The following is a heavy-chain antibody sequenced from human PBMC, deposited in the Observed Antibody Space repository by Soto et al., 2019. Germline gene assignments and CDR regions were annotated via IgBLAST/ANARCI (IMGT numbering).Heavy chain of an antibody. CDR1: SGSISSSNW. CDR2: IYHSGST. V-gene: IGHV4-4*02. D-gene: IGHD3-10*01. Sequence: QVQLQESGPGLVKPSGTLSLTCAVSSGSISSSNWWSWVRQPPGKGLEWIGEIYHSGSTNYIPSLKSRVTISVDKSKNQFSLKLSSVMAADTAVYYCARAAYYGSGSQLDYWGQGTLVTVSS. J-gene: IGHJ4*02. CDR3: ARAAYYGSGSQLDY.